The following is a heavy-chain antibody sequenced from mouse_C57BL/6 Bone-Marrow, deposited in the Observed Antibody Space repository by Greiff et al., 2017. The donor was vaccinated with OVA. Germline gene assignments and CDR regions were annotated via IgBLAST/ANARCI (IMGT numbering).Heavy chain of an antibody. CDR1: GYTFTDYE. Sequence: VKVVESGAELVRPGASVTLSCKASGYTFTDYEMHWVKQTPVHGLEWIGAIDPETGGTAYNQKFKGKAILTADKSSSTAYMELRSLTSEDSAVYYCHIYYDFAYWGQGTLVTVSA. V-gene: IGHV1-15*01. CDR2: IDPETGGT. CDR3: HIYYDFAY. J-gene: IGHJ3*01. D-gene: IGHD2-4*01.